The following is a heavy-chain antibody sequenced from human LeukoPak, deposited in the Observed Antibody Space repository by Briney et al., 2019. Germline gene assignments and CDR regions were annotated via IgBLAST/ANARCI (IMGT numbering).Heavy chain of an antibody. V-gene: IGHV3-7*05. CDR3: ARTDYYDKSIDY. CDR2: IKQNGREK. J-gene: IGHJ4*02. Sequence: GGSLRLSCAASGFTFSTFWVTWVRQAPGKGLEWVSHIKQNGREKYYVDSVKGRFTISRDNAKNSLYLQMNSLRAEDTGVYYCARTDYYDKSIDYWGQGTLVTVPS. CDR1: GFTFSTFW. D-gene: IGHD3-22*01.